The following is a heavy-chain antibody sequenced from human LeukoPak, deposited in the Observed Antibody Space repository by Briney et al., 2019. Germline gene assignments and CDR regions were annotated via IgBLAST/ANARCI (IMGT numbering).Heavy chain of an antibody. D-gene: IGHD5-24*01. CDR2: IIPIFGIA. V-gene: IGHV1-69*05. CDR1: GGTFSSYA. CDR3: ASTRANPIANRWLFDY. J-gene: IGHJ4*02. Sequence: GSSVKVSCKASGGTFSSYAISWVRQAPGQGLEWMGRIIPIFGIANYAQKFQGRVTITTDESTSTAYMELSSLRSEDTAVYYCASTRANPIANRWLFDYWGQGTLVTVSS.